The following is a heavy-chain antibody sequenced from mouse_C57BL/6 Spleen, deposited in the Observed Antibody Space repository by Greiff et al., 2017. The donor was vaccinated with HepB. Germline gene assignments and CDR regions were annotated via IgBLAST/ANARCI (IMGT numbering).Heavy chain of an antibody. V-gene: IGHV5-6*02. CDR1: GFTFSSYG. J-gene: IGHJ2*01. CDR3: ARRRNDGLDY. D-gene: IGHD2-3*01. CDR2: ISSGGSYT. Sequence: DVMLVESGGDLVKPGGSLKLSCAASGFTFSSYGMSWVRQTPDKRLEWVATISSGGSYTYYPDSVKGRFTISRDNAKNTLYLQMSSLKSEDTAMYYCARRRNDGLDYWGQGTTLTVSS.